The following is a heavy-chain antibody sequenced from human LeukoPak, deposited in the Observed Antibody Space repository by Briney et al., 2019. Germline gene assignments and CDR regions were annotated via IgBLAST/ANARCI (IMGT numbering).Heavy chain of an antibody. D-gene: IGHD3-22*01. CDR2: IYHSGST. CDR1: GGSISSGGYS. Sequence: PSETLSLTCAVSGGSISSGGYSWSWIRQPPGKGLEWIVYIYHSGSTYYNPSLKSRVTISVDRSKNQFSLKLSSVTAADTAVYYCARGLLAHWFDPWGQGTLVTVSS. V-gene: IGHV4-30-2*01. CDR3: ARGLLAHWFDP. J-gene: IGHJ5*02.